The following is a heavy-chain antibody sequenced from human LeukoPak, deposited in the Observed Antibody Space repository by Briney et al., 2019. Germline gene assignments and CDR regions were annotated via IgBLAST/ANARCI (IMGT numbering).Heavy chain of an antibody. D-gene: IGHD6-19*01. J-gene: IGHJ4*02. V-gene: IGHV4-59*01. CDR3: ARVRGSGWYLFDY. Sequence: SETLSLTCTASGGSISSYYWSWIRQPPGKGLEWIGYIYYSGSTNYNPSLKSRVTISVDTSKNQFSLKLSSVTAADTAVYYCARVRGSGWYLFDYWGQGALVTVSS. CDR1: GGSISSYY. CDR2: IYYSGST.